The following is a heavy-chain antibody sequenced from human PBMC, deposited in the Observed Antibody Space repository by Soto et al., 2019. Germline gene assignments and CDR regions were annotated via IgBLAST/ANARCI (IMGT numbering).Heavy chain of an antibody. V-gene: IGHV4-39*01. J-gene: IGHJ4*02. D-gene: IGHD4-17*01. CDR2: IYYSGST. CDR1: GGSISSSSYY. Sequence: QLQLQESGPGLVEPSETLSLTCTVSGGSISSSSYYWGWIRQPPGKGLEWIGSIYYSGSTYYNPSLKSRVTISVDTSKNQFSLKLSSVTAADTAVYYCARRLYGDYVFIDYWGQGTLVTVSS. CDR3: ARRLYGDYVFIDY.